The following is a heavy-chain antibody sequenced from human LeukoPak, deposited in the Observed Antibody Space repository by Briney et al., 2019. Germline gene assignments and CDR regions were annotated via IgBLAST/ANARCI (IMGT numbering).Heavy chain of an antibody. Sequence: VASVKVSCKASGGTFSSYAISWVRQAPGQGLEWMGRTIPILGIANYAQKFQGRVTITADKSTSTAYMELSSLRSEDTAVYYCAGAYYGSGETLDYWGQGTLVTVSS. CDR3: AGAYYGSGETLDY. CDR1: GGTFSSYA. CDR2: TIPILGIA. D-gene: IGHD3-10*01. J-gene: IGHJ4*02. V-gene: IGHV1-69*04.